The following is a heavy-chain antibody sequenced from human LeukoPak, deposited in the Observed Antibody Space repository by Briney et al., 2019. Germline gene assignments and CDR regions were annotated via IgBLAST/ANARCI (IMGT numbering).Heavy chain of an antibody. Sequence: TGGSLRLSCAASGFTFSDYNMNWVRQAPGKGLEWVSYISSSGTTIYYADSVKGRLTISRDNAKNSLYLQMNSLRAEDTAVYYCARGEDGDFWSGSSPYFDYWGQGTLVTVSS. CDR2: ISSSGTTI. D-gene: IGHD3-3*01. CDR1: GFTFSDYN. V-gene: IGHV3-48*01. J-gene: IGHJ4*02. CDR3: ARGEDGDFWSGSSPYFDY.